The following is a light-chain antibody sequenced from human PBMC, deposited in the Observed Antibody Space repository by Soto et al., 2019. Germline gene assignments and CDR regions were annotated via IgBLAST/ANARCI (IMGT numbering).Light chain of an antibody. CDR2: GAS. CDR3: QQYGSSPKK. J-gene: IGKJ1*01. Sequence: EIVLTQSPGTLSLSPGERATLSCRASQSVSSSYLAWYQQKPGQAPRLLIYGASSRATGIPDRFSGSGSRTDFTLTISRLEPEDFAVYYCQQYGSSPKKFGQGTKVEIK. V-gene: IGKV3-20*01. CDR1: QSVSSSY.